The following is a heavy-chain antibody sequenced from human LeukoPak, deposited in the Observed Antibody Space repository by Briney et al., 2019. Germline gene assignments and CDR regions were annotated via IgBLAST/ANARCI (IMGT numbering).Heavy chain of an antibody. CDR3: ARGGQLLYRGGIDY. CDR1: GFTFSSYW. D-gene: IGHD2-2*02. CDR2: INSDGSST. V-gene: IGHV3-74*01. J-gene: IGHJ4*02. Sequence: GGSLRLSCAASGFTFSSYWMHWVRQAPGKGLVWVSRINSDGSSTSYADSVKGRFTISRGNAKNTLYLQMNSLRAEDTAVYYCARGGQLLYRGGIDYWGQGTLVTVSS.